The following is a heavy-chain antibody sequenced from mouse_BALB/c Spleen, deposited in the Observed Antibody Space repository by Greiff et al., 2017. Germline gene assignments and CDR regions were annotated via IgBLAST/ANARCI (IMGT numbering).Heavy chain of an antibody. Sequence: EVQLVESGGGLVKPGGSLKLSCAASGFTFSDYYMYWVRQTPEKRLEWVATISDGGSYTYYPDSVKGRFTISRDNAKNNLYLQMSSLKSEDTAMYYCARIWDDYAMDYWGQGTSVTVSS. CDR1: GFTFSDYY. V-gene: IGHV5-4*02. J-gene: IGHJ4*01. CDR2: ISDGGSYT. D-gene: IGHD4-1*01. CDR3: ARIWDDYAMDY.